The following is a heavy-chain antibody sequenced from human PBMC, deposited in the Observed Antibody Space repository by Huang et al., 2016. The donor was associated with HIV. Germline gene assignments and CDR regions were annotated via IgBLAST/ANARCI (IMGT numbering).Heavy chain of an antibody. CDR1: GFTFSSYW. CDR2: INSDWSSS. Sequence: EVQLVESGGGLVQPGGSLRLSCAASGFTFSSYWMHWVRQAPGRGVVWVSRINSDWSSSGYADSVKGRFTIASDNAKNTLDLQMNSLRAEDTAVYYCVRDPRIQSWLNYFDYWGQGTLVSVSS. CDR3: VRDPRIQSWLNYFDY. D-gene: IGHD3-22*01. V-gene: IGHV3-74*01. J-gene: IGHJ4*02.